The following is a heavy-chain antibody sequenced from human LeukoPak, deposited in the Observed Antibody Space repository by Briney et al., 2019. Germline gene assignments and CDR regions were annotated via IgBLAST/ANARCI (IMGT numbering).Heavy chain of an antibody. V-gene: IGHV4-61*02. Sequence: SETLSLTCTVSGYSISSGFYWSWIRQPAGKGLEWIGRIYTSGSTNYNPSLKSRVTMSVDTSKNQFSLKLSSVTAADSALYYCARVVQNSGTIDYWGQGTLVTVSS. CDR1: GYSISSGFY. D-gene: IGHD3-10*01. CDR2: IYTSGST. CDR3: ARVVQNSGTIDY. J-gene: IGHJ4*02.